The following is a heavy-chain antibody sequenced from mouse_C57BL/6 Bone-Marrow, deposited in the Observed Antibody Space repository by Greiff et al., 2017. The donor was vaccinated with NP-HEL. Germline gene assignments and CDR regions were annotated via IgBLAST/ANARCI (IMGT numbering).Heavy chain of an antibody. V-gene: IGHV1-15*01. Sequence: VQLQQSGAELVRPGASVTLSCKASGYTFTDYEMHWVKQTPVHGLEWIGTIDPETGGTAYNQKFKGKAILTADKSSSTAYMVLRSLTSEDAAVYYCTRSDPYYFDYWGQGTTLTVSS. CDR2: IDPETGGT. CDR1: GYTFTDYE. J-gene: IGHJ2*01. CDR3: TRSDPYYFDY.